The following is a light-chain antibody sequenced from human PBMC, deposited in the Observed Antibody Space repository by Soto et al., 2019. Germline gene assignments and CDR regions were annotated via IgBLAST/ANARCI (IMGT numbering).Light chain of an antibody. Sequence: EIVLTQSPATLSLSPGERATLSCRASQRVSSYLAWYQQKPGQAPRLLIYDASNRATGIPARFSGSGSGTDFTLTISSLEAEDFAVYYCQQRSNWWTFGQGTKVEIK. V-gene: IGKV3-11*01. CDR3: QQRSNWWT. J-gene: IGKJ1*01. CDR1: QRVSSY. CDR2: DAS.